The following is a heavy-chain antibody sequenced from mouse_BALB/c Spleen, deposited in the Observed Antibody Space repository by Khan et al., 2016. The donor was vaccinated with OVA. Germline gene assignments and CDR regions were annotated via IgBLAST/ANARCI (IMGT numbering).Heavy chain of an antibody. CDR1: GYTFTSYW. V-gene: IGHV1S132*01. CDR2: IFPGTGTT. D-gene: IGHD2-1*01. CDR3: SRVYFGNYEFVY. Sequence: QVRLQQSGAELVKPGASVKLSCKTSGYTFTSYWIQWVKQRPGQGLGWIGQIFPGTGTTYYNENFKGKATLTVDTSSSTAYMQLSSLTSEDSAVYFCSRVYFGNYEFVYWGQGTLVTVSP. J-gene: IGHJ3*01.